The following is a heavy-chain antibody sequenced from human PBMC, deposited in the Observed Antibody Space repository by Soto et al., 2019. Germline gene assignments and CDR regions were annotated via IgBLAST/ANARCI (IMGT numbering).Heavy chain of an antibody. CDR3: ASVYCSGGSCYSFDY. J-gene: IGHJ4*02. V-gene: IGHV1-2*02. D-gene: IGHD2-15*01. CDR2: INPNSGGT. CDR1: GYTFTGYY. Sequence: GALVKVSCKASGYTFTGYYMHWVRQAPGQELEWMGWINPNSGGTNYAQKFQGRVTMTRDTSISTAYMELSRLRSDDTAVYYCASVYCSGGSCYSFDYWGQGTLVTVSS.